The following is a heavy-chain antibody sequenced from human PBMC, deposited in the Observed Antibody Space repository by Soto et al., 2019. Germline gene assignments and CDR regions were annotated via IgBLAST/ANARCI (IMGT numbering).Heavy chain of an antibody. J-gene: IGHJ6*02. V-gene: IGHV3-30*18. Sequence: QVQLVESGGGVVQPGRSLRLSCAASGFTFSSYGMHWVRQAPGKGLEWVAVISYDGSNKYYADSVKGRFTISRDNSENTLYLQMNSLRAEDTGVYYCAKVLWFGELGSGMDVWGQGTTVTVSS. CDR1: GFTFSSYG. CDR3: AKVLWFGELGSGMDV. CDR2: ISYDGSNK. D-gene: IGHD3-10*01.